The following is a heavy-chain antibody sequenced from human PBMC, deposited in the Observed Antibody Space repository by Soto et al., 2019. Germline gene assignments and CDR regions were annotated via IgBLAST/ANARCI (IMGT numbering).Heavy chain of an antibody. CDR3: ARDLSIAAAGTMFDY. Sequence: QVQLVESGGGVVQPGRSLRLSCAASGFTFSSYAMHWSRQAPGKGLEGVAVISYEGSNKYNADSVKGRFTISRDNSKNTLYLQMNSLRAEDTAVYYCARDLSIAAAGTMFDYWGQGTLVTVSS. J-gene: IGHJ4*02. V-gene: IGHV3-30-3*01. D-gene: IGHD6-13*01. CDR1: GFTFSSYA. CDR2: ISYEGSNK.